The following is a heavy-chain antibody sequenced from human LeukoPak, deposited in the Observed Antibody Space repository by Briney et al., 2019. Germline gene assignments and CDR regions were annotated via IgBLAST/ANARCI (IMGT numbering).Heavy chain of an antibody. D-gene: IGHD1-26*01. Sequence: SVKVSCEASGGTFSSYAISWVRQAPGQGLEWMGRIIPIFGIANYAQKFQGRVTITADKSTSTAYMELSSLRSEDTAVDYCARGERSPDYWGQGTLVTVSS. CDR3: ARGERSPDY. CDR1: GGTFSSYA. J-gene: IGHJ4*02. V-gene: IGHV1-69*04. CDR2: IIPIFGIA.